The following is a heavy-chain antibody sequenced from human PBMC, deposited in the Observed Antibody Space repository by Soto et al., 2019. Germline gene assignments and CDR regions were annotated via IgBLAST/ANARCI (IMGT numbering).Heavy chain of an antibody. V-gene: IGHV3-33*01. CDR1: GFTFSSYG. CDR3: ARDLYSSGWYDCDY. D-gene: IGHD6-19*01. J-gene: IGHJ4*02. CDR2: IWYDGSNK. Sequence: QVPLVESGGGVVQPGRSLRLSCAASGFTFSSYGMHWVRQAPVKGLEWVAVIWYDGSNKYYADSVKGRFTISRDNSKNTLYLQMNSLRAADTDVYYCARDLYSSGWYDCDYWGQGTLVTVSS.